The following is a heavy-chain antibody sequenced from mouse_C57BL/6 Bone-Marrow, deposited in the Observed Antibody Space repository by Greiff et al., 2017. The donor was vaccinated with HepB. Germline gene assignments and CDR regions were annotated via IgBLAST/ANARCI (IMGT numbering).Heavy chain of an antibody. J-gene: IGHJ2*01. CDR1: GYTFTTYP. CDR2: FHPYNDDT. Sequence: QVQQQQSGAELVKPGASVKMSCKASGYTFTTYPIEWMKQNHGKSLEWIGNFHPYNDDTKYNEKFKGKATLTVEKSSNTVYLELSRLTSDDSAVYYCARSSTFFYYFDYWGQGTTLTVSS. D-gene: IGHD5-1*01. CDR3: ARSSTFFYYFDY. V-gene: IGHV1-47*01.